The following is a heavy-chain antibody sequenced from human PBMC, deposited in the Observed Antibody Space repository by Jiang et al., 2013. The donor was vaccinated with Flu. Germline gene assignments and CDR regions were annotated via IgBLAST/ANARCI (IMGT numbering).Heavy chain of an antibody. D-gene: IGHD3-3*01. V-gene: IGHV4-59*01. J-gene: IGHJ4*02. CDR2: IYYSGST. Sequence: LLKPSETLSLTCSVSGGSISGYHWSWIRQPPGKGLECIGYIYYSGSTNYNPSLKSRVNMSVDTSKNQFSLKLSSVTAADTAVYYCARGVTIFGVITHSFDYWGQGTLVTVSS. CDR1: GGSISGYH. CDR3: ARGVTIFGVITHSFDY.